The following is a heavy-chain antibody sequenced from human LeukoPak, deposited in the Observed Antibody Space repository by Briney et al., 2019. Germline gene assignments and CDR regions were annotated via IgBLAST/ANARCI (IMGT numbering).Heavy chain of an antibody. D-gene: IGHD5-12*01. V-gene: IGHV3-33*08. J-gene: IGHJ4*02. Sequence: GGSLRLSCAASRFTFSSHWMGWVRQAPGKGLEWVAVIWFDGSNKYYADSVKGRFTISRDNSQNTLYLQMNSLRAEDTAVYYCARGWLPDFDYWGQGTLVTVSS. CDR2: IWFDGSNK. CDR3: ARGWLPDFDY. CDR1: RFTFSSHW.